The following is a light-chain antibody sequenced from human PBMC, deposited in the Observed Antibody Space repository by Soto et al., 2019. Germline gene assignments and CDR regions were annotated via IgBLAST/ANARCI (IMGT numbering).Light chain of an antibody. CDR1: QSVSSN. J-gene: IGKJ1*01. Sequence: EIVMTPSPATQSVSPGERATLSCRASQSVSSNLACYQQKPGQAPRLLIYGASTRATGIPARFSGSGSGTEFNLTISSLQSEDFAVYYCQQYNNWPSWTCGQGTKVEIK. CDR2: GAS. V-gene: IGKV3-15*01. CDR3: QQYNNWPSWT.